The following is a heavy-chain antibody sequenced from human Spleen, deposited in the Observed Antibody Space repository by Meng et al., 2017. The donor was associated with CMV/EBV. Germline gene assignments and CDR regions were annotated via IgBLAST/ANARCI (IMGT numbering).Heavy chain of an antibody. Sequence: ASVKVSCKASGYTFSNYGITWVRQAPGQGLEWMGWINPNSGGTNYAQKFQGRVTMTRDTSISTAYMELSRLRSDDTAVYYCARVYRGYSYPYYFDYWGQGTLVTVSS. J-gene: IGHJ4*02. CDR1: GYTFSNYG. CDR2: INPNSGGT. D-gene: IGHD5-18*01. CDR3: ARVYRGYSYPYYFDY. V-gene: IGHV1-2*02.